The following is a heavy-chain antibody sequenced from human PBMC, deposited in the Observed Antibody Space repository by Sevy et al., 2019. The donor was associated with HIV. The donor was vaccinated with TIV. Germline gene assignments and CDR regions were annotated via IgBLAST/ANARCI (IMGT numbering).Heavy chain of an antibody. J-gene: IGHJ4*02. CDR2: IKSKTDGGTT. CDR1: GFTFSNAW. V-gene: IGHV3-15*01. CDR3: SGCSYGARYYFDY. D-gene: IGHD5-18*01. Sequence: GGSLRLSCAASGFTFSNAWMSWVRQAPGKGLEWVGRIKSKTDGGTTDYAAPVKGRFTISRDDSKNTLYLQMNSLKTEDTAVYYCSGCSYGARYYFDYWGQGTLVTVS.